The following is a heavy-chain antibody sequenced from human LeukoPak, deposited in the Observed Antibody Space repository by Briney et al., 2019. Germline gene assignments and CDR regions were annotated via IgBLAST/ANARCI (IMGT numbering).Heavy chain of an antibody. V-gene: IGHV3-30-3*01. CDR1: GFTFSSYA. J-gene: IGHJ4*02. CDR3: ARAGYSSSFIDY. D-gene: IGHD6-6*01. CDR2: MSYDGSNK. Sequence: GSLRLSCAASGFTFSSYAMHWVRQAPGKGLEWVAVMSYDGSNKYYADSVKGRFTISRDNSKNTLYLQMNSLRAEDTAVYYCARAGYSSSFIDYWGQGTLVTVSS.